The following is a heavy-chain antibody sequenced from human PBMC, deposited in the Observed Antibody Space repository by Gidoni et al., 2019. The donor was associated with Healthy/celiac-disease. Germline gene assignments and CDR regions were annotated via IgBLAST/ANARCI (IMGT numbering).Heavy chain of an antibody. D-gene: IGHD3-3*01. Sequence: EVQLLESGGGLVQPGGSLRLSCAASGFTFSSYAMSWVRPAPGTGLEWVSAIRGSGGSTYTADSVKDRFTISRDNSKNTLYLKMNSLRAEDTAVYYCAKDRRLGITISYYYGMDFWGQGTTVTVSS. V-gene: IGHV3-23*01. CDR1: GFTFSSYA. CDR3: AKDRRLGITISYYYGMDF. CDR2: IRGSGGST. J-gene: IGHJ6*02.